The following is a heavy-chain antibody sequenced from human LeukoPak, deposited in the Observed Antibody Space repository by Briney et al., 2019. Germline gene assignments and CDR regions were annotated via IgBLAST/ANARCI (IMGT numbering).Heavy chain of an antibody. CDR1: GYTFTIYG. J-gene: IGHJ6*03. D-gene: IGHD3-22*01. CDR2: ISAYNGNT. V-gene: IGHV1-18*01. CDR3: ARAPDSSGYYILYYYYYMDV. Sequence: ASVKVSCKASGYTFTIYGISWVRQAPGQGLEWMGWISAYNGNTNYAQKLQGRVTMSTDTSTSTAYMELRSLRSDDTAVYYCARAPDSSGYYILYYYYYMDVWGKGTTVTVSS.